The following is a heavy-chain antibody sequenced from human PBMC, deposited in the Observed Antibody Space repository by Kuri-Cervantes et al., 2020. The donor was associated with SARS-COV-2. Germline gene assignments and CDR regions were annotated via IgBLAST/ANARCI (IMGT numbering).Heavy chain of an antibody. CDR3: AKALSGCAGDCPTR. Sequence: LTGAASEFTFSSYVMTWVRQAPGKGLEWVSSISVSGGSTYYANSVKGRFTISRDNSKNTLYLQMNSLRAEDKAVYYCAKALSGCAGDCPTRWGQGTLVTVSS. J-gene: IGHJ4*02. V-gene: IGHV3-23*01. CDR1: EFTFSSYV. CDR2: ISVSGGST. D-gene: IGHD2-21*01.